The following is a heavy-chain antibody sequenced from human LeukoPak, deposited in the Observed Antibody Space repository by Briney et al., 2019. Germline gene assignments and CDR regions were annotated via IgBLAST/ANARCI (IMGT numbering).Heavy chain of an antibody. CDR2: ISGSGGST. J-gene: IGHJ4*02. Sequence: GASVKVSCKASGGTFSSYAMSWVRQAPGKGLEWVSAISGSGGSTYYADSVKGRFTISRDNSKNTLYLQMNSLRAEDTAVYYCAKPPTWFGESIWGQGTLVTVSS. CDR3: AKPPTWFGESI. CDR1: GGTFSSYA. V-gene: IGHV3-23*01. D-gene: IGHD3-10*01.